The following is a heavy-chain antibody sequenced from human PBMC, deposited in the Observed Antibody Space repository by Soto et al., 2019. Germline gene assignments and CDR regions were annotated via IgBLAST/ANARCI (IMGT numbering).Heavy chain of an antibody. CDR2: IYSSGST. CDR3: ARGQRFSDWFDP. J-gene: IGHJ5*02. Sequence: QVHLQESGPGLVKPSETLSLTCTVSGGAIRTYYWTWIRQPAGKGLEWIGRIYSSGSTKYNPSLQRRVTMSLDTSNNQFSLRLTSVTAADTAVYYCARGQRFSDWFDPWGQGTLVTVSS. V-gene: IGHV4-4*07. D-gene: IGHD3-3*01. CDR1: GGAIRTYY.